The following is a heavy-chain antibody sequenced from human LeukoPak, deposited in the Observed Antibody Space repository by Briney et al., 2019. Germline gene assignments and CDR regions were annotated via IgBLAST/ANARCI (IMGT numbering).Heavy chain of an antibody. CDR1: GGTFSSYA. V-gene: IGHV1-69*05. J-gene: IGHJ6*03. CDR2: IFPIFGTA. Sequence: ASVKVSCKASGGTFSSYAISWVRQAPGQGLEWMGGIFPIFGTANYAQKFQGRVTITTDESTSTAYMELSSLRSEDTAVYYCAIPDSIAAAGPYYYYMDVWGKGTTVTVSS. D-gene: IGHD6-13*01. CDR3: AIPDSIAAAGPYYYYMDV.